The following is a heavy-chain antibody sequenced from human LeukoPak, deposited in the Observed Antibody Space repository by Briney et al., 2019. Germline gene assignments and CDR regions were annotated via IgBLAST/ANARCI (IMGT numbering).Heavy chain of an antibody. J-gene: IGHJ4*02. Sequence: PSETLSLTCTVSGSSISSYYWSWIRQPPGKGLEWIGYIYYTGSTNYNPSLESRVTISVDTSKKQFSLKLGSVTAAETAVYYCASTYFGSGSYPLDYWGQGILVSVSS. CDR1: GSSISSYY. CDR3: ASTYFGSGSYPLDY. V-gene: IGHV4-59*01. CDR2: IYYTGST. D-gene: IGHD3-10*01.